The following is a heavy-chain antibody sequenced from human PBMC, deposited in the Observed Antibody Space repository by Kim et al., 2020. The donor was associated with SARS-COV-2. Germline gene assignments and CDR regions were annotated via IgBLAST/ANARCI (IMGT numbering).Heavy chain of an antibody. CDR2: IYYSGST. CDR3: ARGPTRGLDY. Sequence: SETLSLTCTVSGGSISSYYWSWIRQPPGKGLEWIGYIYYSGSTNYNPSLKSRVTISVDTSKNQFSLKLSSVTAADTAVYYCARGPTRGLDYWGQGTLVTVSS. D-gene: IGHD3-16*01. J-gene: IGHJ4*02. CDR1: GGSISSYY. V-gene: IGHV4-59*01.